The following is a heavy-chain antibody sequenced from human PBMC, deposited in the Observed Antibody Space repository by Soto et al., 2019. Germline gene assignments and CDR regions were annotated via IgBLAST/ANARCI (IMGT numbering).Heavy chain of an antibody. Sequence: GSLRLSCAASGFTFTSYAMNWVRQAPGKGLEWVSAISGSGGSTYYADSVKGRVTISRDNSKNTLYLQMNTLRAEDTAVYYCARGGNYDLGRRIPSQYFQHWGQGTLVTVSS. V-gene: IGHV3-23*01. CDR3: ARGGNYDLGRRIPSQYFQH. CDR1: GFTFTSYA. D-gene: IGHD3-22*01. J-gene: IGHJ1*01. CDR2: ISGSGGST.